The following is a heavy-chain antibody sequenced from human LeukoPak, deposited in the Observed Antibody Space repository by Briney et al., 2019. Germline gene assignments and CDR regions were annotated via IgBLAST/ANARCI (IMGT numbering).Heavy chain of an antibody. Sequence: PGGSLRLSCAAYGFTFSSYGMHWVRQGPGKGLEGGAFIRYDGSNKYYADSVKGRFTISRDNSNNTLYLQMNSLRAEDTAVYYCAKDLRRVVRGVDDYWGQGTLVTVSS. D-gene: IGHD3-10*01. CDR3: AKDLRRVVRGVDDY. V-gene: IGHV3-30*02. CDR2: IRYDGSNK. CDR1: GFTFSSYG. J-gene: IGHJ4*02.